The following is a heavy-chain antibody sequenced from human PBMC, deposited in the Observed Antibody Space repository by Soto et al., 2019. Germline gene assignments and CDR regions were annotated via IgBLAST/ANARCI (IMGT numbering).Heavy chain of an antibody. Sequence: ASVKVSCKASGYTFTGYNMHWVRQAPGQGLEWMGWINPNTGGTNYAQKFQGWVTMTRDTSISTAYKELSRLGSDDTAVYYCATQGGSSYGLEYYFDYWGQGTPVTVSS. CDR2: INPNTGGT. CDR3: ATQGGSSYGLEYYFDY. J-gene: IGHJ4*02. V-gene: IGHV1-2*04. CDR1: GYTFTGYN. D-gene: IGHD5-18*01.